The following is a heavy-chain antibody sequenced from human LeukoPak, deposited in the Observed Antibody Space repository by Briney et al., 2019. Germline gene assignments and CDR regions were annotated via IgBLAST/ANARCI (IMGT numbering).Heavy chain of an antibody. CDR1: GGTFSSYA. D-gene: IGHD5-18*01. CDR3: ARVQPGDYYMDV. V-gene: IGHV1-69*05. CDR2: IIPIFGTA. J-gene: IGHJ6*03. Sequence: SVTVSCKASGGTFSSYAISWVRQAPGQGLEWMRGIIPIFGTANCAQKFQGRVTITTDESTSTAYMELSSLRSEDTAVYYCARVQPGDYYMDVWGKGTTVTVSS.